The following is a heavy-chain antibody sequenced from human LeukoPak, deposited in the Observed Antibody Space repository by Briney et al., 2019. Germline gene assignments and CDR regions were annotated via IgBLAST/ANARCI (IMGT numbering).Heavy chain of an antibody. CDR3: AELGITMIGGV. V-gene: IGHV3-48*03. CDR2: ISSSGSTI. Sequence: GGSLRLSCAASGFTFSSYEMNWVRQAPGKGLEWVSYISSSGSTIYYADSVKGRFTISRDNAKNSLYLQMNSLRAEDTDVYYCAELGITMIGGVWGKGTTVTISS. J-gene: IGHJ6*04. D-gene: IGHD3-10*02. CDR1: GFTFSSYE.